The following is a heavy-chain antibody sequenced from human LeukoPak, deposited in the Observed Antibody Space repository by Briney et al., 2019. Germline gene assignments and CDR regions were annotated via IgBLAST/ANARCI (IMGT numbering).Heavy chain of an antibody. CDR2: IYYSGST. D-gene: IGHD2-2*01. CDR3: ARVRIVVVPAALDAFDI. Sequence: SETLSLTCTVSGGSISSYYWSWIRQPPGKGLEWIGYIYYSGSTNYNPSLKSRVTISVDTSKNQFSLKLSSVTAADTALYYCARVRIVVVPAALDAFDIWGQGTMVTVSS. J-gene: IGHJ3*02. V-gene: IGHV4-59*01. CDR1: GGSISSYY.